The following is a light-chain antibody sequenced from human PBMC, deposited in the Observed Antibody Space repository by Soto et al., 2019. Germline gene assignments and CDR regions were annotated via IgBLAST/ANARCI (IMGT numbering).Light chain of an antibody. CDR1: QSVSSN. J-gene: IGKJ1*01. CDR2: GAS. V-gene: IGKV3-15*01. CDR3: QHYNSYSEA. Sequence: EIVMTQSPATLSVSPGERATLSCRASQSVSSNLAWYQQKPGQAPRLLIYGASTRATGMPARFSGSGSGTEFTLTISSLQPDDFATYYCQHYNSYSEAFGQGTKVDIK.